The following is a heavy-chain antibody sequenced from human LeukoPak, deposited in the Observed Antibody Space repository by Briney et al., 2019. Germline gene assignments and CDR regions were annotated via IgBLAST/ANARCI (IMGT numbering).Heavy chain of an antibody. CDR3: AKYDNSGRAGGY. Sequence: GGSLRLSRAASGFTFSNYGMHWVRQAPGKGLEWVAVIWYDGSNKYYADSVKGRFTISRDNSRNTLYLQMNSLRVEDTAMYYCAKYDNSGRAGGYWGQGTLVTVSS. J-gene: IGHJ4*02. CDR1: GFTFSNYG. CDR2: IWYDGSNK. V-gene: IGHV3-33*08. D-gene: IGHD3-22*01.